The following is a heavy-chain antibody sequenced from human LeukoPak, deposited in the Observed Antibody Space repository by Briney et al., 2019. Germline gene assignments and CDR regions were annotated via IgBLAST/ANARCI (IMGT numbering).Heavy chain of an antibody. V-gene: IGHV4-39*01. CDR3: ARPEGGYFDY. CDR1: GGSISSSSYY. D-gene: IGHD3-16*01. Sequence: SETLSLTCTVSGGSISSSSYYWGWIRQPPGKGLEWIGSIYYSGSTYYNPSLKSRVTISVDTSKNQFSLKLSSVTAADTAVYCCARPEGGYFDYWGQGTLVTVSS. J-gene: IGHJ4*02. CDR2: IYYSGST.